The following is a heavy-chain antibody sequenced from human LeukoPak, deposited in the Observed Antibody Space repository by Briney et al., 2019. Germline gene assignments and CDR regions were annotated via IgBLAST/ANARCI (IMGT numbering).Heavy chain of an antibody. V-gene: IGHV3-73*01. CDR1: GFTFSGSG. Sequence: PGGSLRLSCAASGFTFSGSGMHWVRQPSGKGLEWVGRIRSKANNYATAYAASVKGRFTISRDDSKSMVYLQMNSLKTEDTAVYYCTNNLVGATDWGQGTLVTVSS. CDR3: TNNLVGATD. J-gene: IGHJ4*02. D-gene: IGHD1-26*01. CDR2: IRSKANNYAT.